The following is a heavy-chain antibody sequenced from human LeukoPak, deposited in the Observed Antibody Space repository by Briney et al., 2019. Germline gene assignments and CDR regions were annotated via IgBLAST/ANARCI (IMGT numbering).Heavy chain of an antibody. CDR3: ARTPHYYDSSGYHFYFDY. Sequence: SETLSLTCAVYGGSFSGYYWSWIRQPPGKGLEWIGEINHSGSTNYNPSLKSRVTISVDTSKNQFSLNLRSVTAADTAVYYCARTPHYYDSSGYHFYFDYWGQGTLVTVSS. V-gene: IGHV4-34*01. J-gene: IGHJ4*02. CDR2: INHSGST. CDR1: GGSFSGYY. D-gene: IGHD3-22*01.